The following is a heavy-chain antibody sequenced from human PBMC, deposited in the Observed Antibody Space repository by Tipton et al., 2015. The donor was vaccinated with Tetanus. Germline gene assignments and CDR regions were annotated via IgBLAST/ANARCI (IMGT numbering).Heavy chain of an antibody. V-gene: IGHV3-7*01. D-gene: IGHD2-21*01. CDR2: IKEDGSEK. Sequence: SLRLSCAASGFTFSTYWMSWVRQAPGKGLEWVAKIKEDGSEKYYVDSVKGRFTTSRDNAEKSLFLQMNSLRVEDTAMYYCARESRSKIVGQWGQGALVTVSS. CDR3: ARESRSKIVGQ. CDR1: GFTFSTYW. J-gene: IGHJ4*02.